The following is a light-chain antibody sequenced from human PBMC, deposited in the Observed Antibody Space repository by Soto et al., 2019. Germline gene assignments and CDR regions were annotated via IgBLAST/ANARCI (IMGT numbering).Light chain of an antibody. J-gene: IGLJ2*01. Sequence: QSALTQPASVSGSPGQSITISCTGTSSDVGGYNYVSWYQQHPGKAPKFMIYDVSNRPSGVSDRFSGSKSGNTASLTISGLRAEDEADYYCSSSTTGSTPVVFGGGTKLTVL. CDR1: SSDVGGYNY. V-gene: IGLV2-14*01. CDR2: DVS. CDR3: SSSTTGSTPVV.